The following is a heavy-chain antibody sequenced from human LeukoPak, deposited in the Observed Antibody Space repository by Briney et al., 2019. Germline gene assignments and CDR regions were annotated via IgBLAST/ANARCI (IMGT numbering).Heavy chain of an antibody. V-gene: IGHV3-7*03. J-gene: IGHJ4*02. D-gene: IGHD2/OR15-2a*01. CDR3: AATYSPNHSTYLDY. CDR1: GFTFSTYW. Sequence: PGGSLRLSCAASGFTFSTYWMSWVRQAPGKGLEWVANIKQDGSEKYYVDSVKGRFTISRDNAKNSLYLQMNSLRAEDTAVYYCAATYSPNHSTYLDYWGQGTLVTVSS. CDR2: IKQDGSEK.